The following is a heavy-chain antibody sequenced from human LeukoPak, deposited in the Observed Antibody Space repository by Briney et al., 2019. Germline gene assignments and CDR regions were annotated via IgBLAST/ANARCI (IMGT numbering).Heavy chain of an antibody. J-gene: IGHJ4*02. Sequence: GGSLRLSCAASGFTVASNYMNWVRQAPGKGLEWVSSINSDSTNIYYTDSVKGRFTVSRDNAKNSLYLQMNSLRAEDTAVYYCARGTTVESDYWGQGTLVTVSS. D-gene: IGHD4-23*01. CDR3: ARGTTVESDY. CDR1: GFTVASNY. CDR2: INSDSTNI. V-gene: IGHV3-21*01.